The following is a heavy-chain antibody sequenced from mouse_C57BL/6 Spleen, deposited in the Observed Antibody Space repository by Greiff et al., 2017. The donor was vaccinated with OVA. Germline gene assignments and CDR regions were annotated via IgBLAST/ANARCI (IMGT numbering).Heavy chain of an antibody. CDR2: INPNNGGT. V-gene: IGHV1-26*01. CDR3: ARVGNYLYYFDY. Sequence: VQLQQSGPELVKPGASVKISCKASGYTFTDYYMNWVKQSHGKSLEWIGDINPNNGGTSYNQKFKGKATLTVDKSSSTAYMELRSLTSEDSAVYYCARVGNYLYYFDYWGQGTTLTVSS. D-gene: IGHD2-1*01. CDR1: GYTFTDYY. J-gene: IGHJ2*01.